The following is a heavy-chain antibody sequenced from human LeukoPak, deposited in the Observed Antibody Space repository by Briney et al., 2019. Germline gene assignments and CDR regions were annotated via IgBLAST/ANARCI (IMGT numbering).Heavy chain of an antibody. CDR2: INPNSGGT. D-gene: IGHD3-10*01. CDR1: GYTFTGYY. Sequence: GASVKVSCKASGYTFTGYYMHWVRQAPGQGLEWMGWINPNSGGTNYAQKFQGRVTMTRDTSISTAYMELSRLRSEDTAVYYCARDRYYFGSGSYPWYFDLWGRGTLVTVSS. V-gene: IGHV1-2*02. J-gene: IGHJ2*01. CDR3: ARDRYYFGSGSYPWYFDL.